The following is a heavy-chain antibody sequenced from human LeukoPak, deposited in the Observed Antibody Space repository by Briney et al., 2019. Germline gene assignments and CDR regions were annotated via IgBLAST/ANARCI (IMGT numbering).Heavy chain of an antibody. CDR3: ARRRDTAALFYRYYYLDV. J-gene: IGHJ6*03. CDR2: INHSGST. CDR1: GGSFSGYY. Sequence: SETLSLTCAVYGGSFSGYYWSWIRQPPGKGLEWIGEINHSGSTNYNPSLKSRVTISVDTSKNQFSLKLSSVTAADTAVYYCARRRDTAALFYRYYYLDVWGKGTTVTISS. V-gene: IGHV4-34*01. D-gene: IGHD2-2*01.